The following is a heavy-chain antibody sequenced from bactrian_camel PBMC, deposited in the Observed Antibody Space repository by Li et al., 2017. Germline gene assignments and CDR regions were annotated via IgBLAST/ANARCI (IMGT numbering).Heavy chain of an antibody. CDR1: GDHRMV. CDR3: AAAYPYDKAHTVIPIGSRRPGFGV. J-gene: IGHJ4*01. Sequence: HVQLVESGGGSAQIGGSLRLSCVVSGDHRMVAWFRQGPGRTREGVAGLGDDGSTSYADSVKGRFTISQDTTNGKVYLTMNNLQLEDSAKYYCAAAYPYDKAHTVIPIGSRRPGFGVWGQGTQVTVS. D-gene: IGHD1*01. CDR2: LGDDGST. V-gene: IGHV3S53*01.